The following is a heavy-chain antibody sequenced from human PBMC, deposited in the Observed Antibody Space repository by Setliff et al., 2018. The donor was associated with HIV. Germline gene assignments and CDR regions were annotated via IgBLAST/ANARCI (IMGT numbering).Heavy chain of an antibody. Sequence: ASVKVSCKASGYAFNSYTLNWVRQATGRGLEWMGWINPNSDNTAYAQKFQGRLTMTRNTSTGKVYMELSSLRSDDTAVYYCATLFIGYPDSWGQGTLVTVSS. CDR2: INPNSDNT. D-gene: IGHD3-9*01. V-gene: IGHV1-8*01. J-gene: IGHJ5*02. CDR3: ATLFIGYPDS. CDR1: GYAFNSYT.